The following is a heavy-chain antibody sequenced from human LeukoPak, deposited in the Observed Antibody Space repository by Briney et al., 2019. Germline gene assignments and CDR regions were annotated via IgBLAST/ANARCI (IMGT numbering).Heavy chain of an antibody. J-gene: IGHJ4*02. V-gene: IGHV3-23*01. D-gene: IGHD3/OR15-3a*01. CDR3: AKGTVHDC. CDR1: GFTFSSDA. CDR2: ISDTGGNP. Sequence: GGSLRLSCAASGFTFSSDAMNWVRHAPGKGLGWVSGISDTGGNPYYADSVKGRFTISRDKSKNTLDLQMNSLRAEDTAVYYCAKGTVHDCWGQGTLVTVS.